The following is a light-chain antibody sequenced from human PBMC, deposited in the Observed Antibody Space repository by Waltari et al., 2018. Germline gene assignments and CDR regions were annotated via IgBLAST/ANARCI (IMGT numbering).Light chain of an antibody. Sequence: CRAGQSCRRSLAWYQVNPGQAPRLLSYGASSRATGVPDRFSGSGSGTDFSLTISRLEPEYFAVYYCQHYVRLPVTFGQGTKVEIK. J-gene: IGKJ1*01. CDR1: QSCRRS. CDR2: GAS. V-gene: IGKV3-20*01. CDR3: QHYVRLPVT.